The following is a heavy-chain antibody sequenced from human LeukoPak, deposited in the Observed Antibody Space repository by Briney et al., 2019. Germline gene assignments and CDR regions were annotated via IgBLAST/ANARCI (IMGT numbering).Heavy chain of an antibody. J-gene: IGHJ3*02. Sequence: SETLSLTCAVYGGSFSGYYWSWIRQPPGKGLEWIGYIYYSGSTNYNPSLKSRVTISVDTSKNQFSLKLSSVTAADTAVYYCARHRGYSGYEAFDIWGQGTMVTVSS. D-gene: IGHD5-12*01. CDR3: ARHRGYSGYEAFDI. CDR2: IYYSGST. V-gene: IGHV4-59*08. CDR1: GGSFSGYY.